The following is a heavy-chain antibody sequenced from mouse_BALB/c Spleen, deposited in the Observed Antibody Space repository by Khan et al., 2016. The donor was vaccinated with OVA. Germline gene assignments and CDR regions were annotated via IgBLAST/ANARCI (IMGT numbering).Heavy chain of an antibody. V-gene: IGHV1-20*02. CDR2: INPHIGET. CDR1: GYSFTGYF. CDR3: ARIYGSYFDY. D-gene: IGHD1-1*01. Sequence: VQLKQSGPELVKPGASVKISCKASGYSFTGYFIHWVMQSHGKSLEWIGRINPHIGETFYNQKFRGKATLTVDESSSTAHMELRSLASEDSAVYFCARIYGSYFDYWGQGTTLTVSS. J-gene: IGHJ2*01.